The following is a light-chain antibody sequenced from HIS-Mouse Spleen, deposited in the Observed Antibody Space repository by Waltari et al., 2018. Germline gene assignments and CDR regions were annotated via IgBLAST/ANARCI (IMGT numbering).Light chain of an antibody. J-gene: IGLJ2*01. V-gene: IGLV2-14*01. CDR1: SSDVGGYNY. Sequence: HSALTQPASVSGSPGHSITISCTRTSSDVGGYNYVSWYQQHPGKAPKLMSYEVSNRPSGVSNRFSVSRSGNTASLTISGLQAEDEADYYCSSYTSSSPYVVFGGGTKLTVL. CDR2: EVS. CDR3: SSYTSSSPYVV.